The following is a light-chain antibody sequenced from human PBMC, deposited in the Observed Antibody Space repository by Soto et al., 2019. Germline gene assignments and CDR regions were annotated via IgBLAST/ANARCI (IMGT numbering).Light chain of an antibody. CDR2: DAS. Sequence: EIVLTQSPATLSLSPAERATLSCRASQSVRSNLAWYQQKPGQAPRLLIYDASNRATGIPARFSGSGSGTDFPLTMGSLEPEDFAVYYCQQRSNWPLTFCGGIKVEIK. J-gene: IGKJ4*01. CDR1: QSVRSN. V-gene: IGKV3-11*01. CDR3: QQRSNWPLT.